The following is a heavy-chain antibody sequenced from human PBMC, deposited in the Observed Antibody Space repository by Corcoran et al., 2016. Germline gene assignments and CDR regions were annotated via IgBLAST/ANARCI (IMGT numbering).Heavy chain of an antibody. Sequence: QVQLQESGPGLVKPSETLSLTCTVSGYSISSGYYWGWIRQPPGKGLEWIGSIYHSGSTYYNPSLMSRVTISVDTSKNQLSLKLSSVTAADTAVYYCARGPYCSNTSCRLDYWGQGTLVTVSS. CDR3: ARGPYCSNTSCRLDY. CDR1: GYSISSGYY. D-gene: IGHD2-2*01. V-gene: IGHV4-38-2*02. CDR2: IYHSGST. J-gene: IGHJ4*02.